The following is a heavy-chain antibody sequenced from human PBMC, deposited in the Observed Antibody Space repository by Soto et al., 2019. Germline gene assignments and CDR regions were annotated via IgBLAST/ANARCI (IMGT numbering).Heavy chain of an antibody. J-gene: IGHJ5*02. V-gene: IGHV3-74*01. Sequence: GGSLRLSCAASGFTFSSYWMHWVRQAPGKGLVWVSRINSDGSSTSYADSVKGRFTISRDNAKNTLYLQMNSLRAEDTAVYYCARGQFTSRWFDPWGQGTLVTVSS. CDR2: INSDGSST. CDR3: ARGQFTSRWFDP. CDR1: GFTFSSYW.